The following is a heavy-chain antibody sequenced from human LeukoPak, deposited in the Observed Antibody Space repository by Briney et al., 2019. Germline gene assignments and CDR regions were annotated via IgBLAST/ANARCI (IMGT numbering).Heavy chain of an antibody. D-gene: IGHD1-26*01. J-gene: IGHJ4*02. CDR1: GFTFSSYA. V-gene: IGHV3-30-3*02. CDR3: VKAVVGRVSNFDF. CDR2: ISYDGSNK. Sequence: PGRSLRLSCAASGFTFSSYAMHWVRQAPGKGLEWVAVISYDGSNKYYADSVKGRFTISRDNSKNTLYLQMNSLRAEDTAVYYCVKAVVGRVSNFDFWGQGTLVIVSS.